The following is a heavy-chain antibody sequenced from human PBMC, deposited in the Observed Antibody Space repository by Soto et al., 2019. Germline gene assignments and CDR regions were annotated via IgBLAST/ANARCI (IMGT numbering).Heavy chain of an antibody. D-gene: IGHD5-18*01. CDR1: GFTFSSYS. CDR3: ARFMDTAMSSYYYYGMDV. CDR2: ISSSSSYI. J-gene: IGHJ6*02. V-gene: IGHV3-21*01. Sequence: GWSLRLSCAASGFTFSSYSMNWVRQAPGKGLEWVSSISSSSSYIYYADSVKGRFTISRDNAKNSLYLQMNSLRAEDTAVYYCARFMDTAMSSYYYYGMDVWGQGTTVTVSS.